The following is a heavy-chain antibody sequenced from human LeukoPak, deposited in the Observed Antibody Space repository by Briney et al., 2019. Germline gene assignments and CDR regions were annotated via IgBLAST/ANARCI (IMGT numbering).Heavy chain of an antibody. D-gene: IGHD3-22*01. Sequence: PSETLSLTCAVYGGSFSGYYWSWIRQPPGKGLEWIGYIYYSGSTNYNPSLKSRVTISVDTSKNQFSLKLSSVTAADTAVYYCARVADYYDSIWGDEAFDIWGQGTMVTVSS. J-gene: IGHJ3*02. CDR1: GGSFSGYY. CDR3: ARVADYYDSIWGDEAFDI. CDR2: IYYSGST. V-gene: IGHV4-59*01.